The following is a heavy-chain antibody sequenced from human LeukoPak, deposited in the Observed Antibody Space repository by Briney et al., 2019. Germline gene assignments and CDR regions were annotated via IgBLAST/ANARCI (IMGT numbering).Heavy chain of an antibody. CDR1: GFTISSYG. CDR2: ISYDRSDK. V-gene: IGHV3-30*18. D-gene: IGHD6-19*01. CDR3: AKGVGSSGWYQGY. J-gene: IGHJ4*02. Sequence: PWRSLTLSCAASGFTISSYGMHWVRQAPGKELEWVAVISYDRSDKYYADSVKGRFTISRDNSKNTLYLQMNSVRAEDTAVYYCAKGVGSSGWYQGYWGQGTLVTVSS.